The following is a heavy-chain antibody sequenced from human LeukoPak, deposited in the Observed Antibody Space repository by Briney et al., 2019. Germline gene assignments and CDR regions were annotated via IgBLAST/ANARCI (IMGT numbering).Heavy chain of an antibody. J-gene: IGHJ4*02. V-gene: IGHV3-48*03. CDR1: GFTFSSYE. Sequence: GGSLRLSCAASGFTFSSYEMNWVRQAPGKGLEWVSYISSSGSTIYYADSVKGRFTISRDNAKNSLYLQMNSLRAEDTAVYYCAVGYSSSIGCSLPGEYWGQGTLVTVSS. CDR2: ISSSGSTI. D-gene: IGHD2-2*01. CDR3: AVGYSSSIGCSLPGEY.